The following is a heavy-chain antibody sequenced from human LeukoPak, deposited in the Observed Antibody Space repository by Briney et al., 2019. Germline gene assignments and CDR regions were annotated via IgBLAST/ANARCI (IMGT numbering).Heavy chain of an antibody. Sequence: SETLSLTCTVSGGSISSYYWSWIRQPPGKGLEWIGYIYYSGSTNYNPSLKSRVTISVDTSKNQFSLKLSSVTAADTAVYYCASGSSGGYSYGYAAFDIWGQGTMVTVSS. CDR1: GGSISSYY. J-gene: IGHJ3*02. CDR2: IYYSGST. CDR3: ASGSSGGYSYGYAAFDI. D-gene: IGHD5-18*01. V-gene: IGHV4-59*12.